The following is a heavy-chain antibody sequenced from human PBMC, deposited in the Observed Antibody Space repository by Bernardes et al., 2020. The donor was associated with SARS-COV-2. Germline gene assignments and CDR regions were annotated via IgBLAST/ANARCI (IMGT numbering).Heavy chain of an antibody. V-gene: IGHV1-2*02. CDR3: AKPMGAAGTSGSYSIDS. D-gene: IGHD6-13*01. CDR2: ISPTSGGT. CDR1: GYTFMDYY. Sequence: ASVKVSCKTSGYTFMDYYIHWVRQAPGQGLEWMGWISPTSGGTNYARSFQGRVTMTRDTSFSTAYMELSRLTSDDSAVYYCAKPMGAAGTSGSYSIDSWGQGTLVTVSS. J-gene: IGHJ4*02.